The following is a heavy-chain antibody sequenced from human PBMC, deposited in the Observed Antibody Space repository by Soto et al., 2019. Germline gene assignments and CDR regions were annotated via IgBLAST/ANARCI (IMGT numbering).Heavy chain of an antibody. CDR3: ARGLFGVVVVAATGIDY. D-gene: IGHD2-15*01. CDR2: MNPNSGNT. Sequence: QVQLVQSGAEVKKPGASVKVSCKASGYTFTSYDINWVRQATGQGLEWMGWMNPNSGNTGYAQKFQGRVTMTRNTSIRTAYMELSSLRSEDTAVYYCARGLFGVVVVAATGIDYWGQGTLVTVSS. J-gene: IGHJ4*02. V-gene: IGHV1-8*01. CDR1: GYTFTSYD.